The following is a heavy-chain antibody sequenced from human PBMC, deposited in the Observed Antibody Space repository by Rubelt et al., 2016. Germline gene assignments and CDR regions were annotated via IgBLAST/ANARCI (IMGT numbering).Heavy chain of an antibody. CDR3: AKGMITFGGVIGNYFDY. J-gene: IGHJ4*02. V-gene: IGHV3-30*02. CDR2: IRYDGSNK. CDR1: SSYG. D-gene: IGHD3-16*02. Sequence: SSYGMHWVRQAPGKGLEWVAFIRYDGSNKYYADSVKGRFTISRDNSKNTLYLQMNSLRAEDTAVYYCAKGMITFGGVIGNYFDYWGQGTLVTVSS.